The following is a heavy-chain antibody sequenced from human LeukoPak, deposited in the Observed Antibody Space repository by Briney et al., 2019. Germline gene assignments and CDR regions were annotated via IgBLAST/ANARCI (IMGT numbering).Heavy chain of an antibody. CDR3: AKGDYYGSVYYYYGMDV. Sequence: GGSLRLSCAASGFTFSSYGMHWVRQAPGKGLVWVAFIRYDGSNKYYADSVKGRFTISRDNSKNTLYLQMNSLRAEDTAVYYCAKGDYYGSVYYYYGMDVWGQGTTVTVSS. V-gene: IGHV3-30*02. J-gene: IGHJ6*02. CDR2: IRYDGSNK. D-gene: IGHD3-10*01. CDR1: GFTFSSYG.